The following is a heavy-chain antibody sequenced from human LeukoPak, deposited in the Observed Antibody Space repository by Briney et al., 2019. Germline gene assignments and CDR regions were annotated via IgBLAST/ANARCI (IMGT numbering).Heavy chain of an antibody. CDR1: GFTLSDYW. Sequence: GGSLRLSCAASGFTLSDYWMNWVRQAPGRGPVWVSDLSRSGENIAYADSVKGRFTISRDSAKNTLYLQMNSLRAGDTAVYYCVRDGGGTSHNTCCGQGNLVIVSS. D-gene: IGHD1-7*01. CDR2: LSRSGENI. CDR3: VRDGGGTSHNTC. V-gene: IGHV3-74*01. J-gene: IGHJ4*02.